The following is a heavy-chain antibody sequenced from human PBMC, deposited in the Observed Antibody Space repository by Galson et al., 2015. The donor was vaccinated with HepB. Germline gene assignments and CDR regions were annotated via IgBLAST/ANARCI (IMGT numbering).Heavy chain of an antibody. CDR2: ISSSSYI. V-gene: IGHV3-21*01. CDR1: GFTFSSYS. Sequence: SLRLSCAASGFTFSSYSMNWVRLAPGKGLEWVSSISSSSYIYYADSVKGRFTISRDNAKNSLYLQMNSLRAEDTAVYYCARGPPSGWNYFDYWGQGTLVTVSS. J-gene: IGHJ4*02. CDR3: ARGPPSGWNYFDY. D-gene: IGHD3-10*01.